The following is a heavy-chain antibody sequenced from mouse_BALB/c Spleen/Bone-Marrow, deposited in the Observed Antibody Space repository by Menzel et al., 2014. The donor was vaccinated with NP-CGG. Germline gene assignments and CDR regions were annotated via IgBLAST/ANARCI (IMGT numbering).Heavy chain of an antibody. D-gene: IGHD2-3*01. Sequence: QVQLQQSGPELVKPGASVKISCKASGYAFSSSWMNSVKQRPGQGLEWIGRIFPGDGDTYYNEKFKGKATLTADKSSSTAYMQLSSLTSVDSAVYFCARSDGYRAMDYWGQGTSVTVSS. CDR2: IFPGDGDT. CDR1: GYAFSSSW. J-gene: IGHJ4*01. V-gene: IGHV1-82*01. CDR3: ARSDGYRAMDY.